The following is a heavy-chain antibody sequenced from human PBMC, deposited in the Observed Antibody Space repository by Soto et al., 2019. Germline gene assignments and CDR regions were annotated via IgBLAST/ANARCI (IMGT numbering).Heavy chain of an antibody. D-gene: IGHD3-22*01. J-gene: IGHJ4*02. CDR3: GKGGNFFYDSSGYYYCDF. V-gene: IGHV3-23*01. Sequence: EVQLLESGGGLVQPGGSLRLSCAASGFTFSRSVMTWVRQAPGKGLEWLSVVSGDGGRTYYADSVKGRFTISRDNSKNTLYLQMNSLRVEDPAVYFCGKGGNFFYDSSGYYYCDFWGQGTLVTVSS. CDR1: GFTFSRSV. CDR2: VSGDGGRT.